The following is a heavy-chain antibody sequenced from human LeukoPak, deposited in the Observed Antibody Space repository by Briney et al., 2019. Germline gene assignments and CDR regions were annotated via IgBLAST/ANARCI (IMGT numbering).Heavy chain of an antibody. V-gene: IGHV4-39*07. CDR2: IYYSGST. Sequence: SETLSLTCTVSGGSISSSSYYWGWIRQPPGKGLEWIGRIYYSGSTYYNPSLKSRVTISVDTSKNQFSLKLSSVTAADTAVYYCASLAPGYYDTSGLRPYYYYYYMDVWGKGTTVTVSS. D-gene: IGHD3-22*01. CDR3: ASLAPGYYDTSGLRPYYYYYYMDV. J-gene: IGHJ6*03. CDR1: GGSISSSSYY.